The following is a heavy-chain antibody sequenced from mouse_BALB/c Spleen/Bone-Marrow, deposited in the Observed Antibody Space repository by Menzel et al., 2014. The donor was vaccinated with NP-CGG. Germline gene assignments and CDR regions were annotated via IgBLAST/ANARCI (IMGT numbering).Heavy chain of an antibody. D-gene: IGHD1-2*01. J-gene: IGHJ4*01. V-gene: IGHV1-18*01. Sequence: EVQLQESGPELVKPGASVKISCKTSGYTFTEYTMHWVKQSHGKSHEWIGGINPNNGGTSYNQKFKGKATLTVDKSSSTAYMELRSLTSEDSAVYYCARKDYGYNYAMDYWGQGTSVTVSS. CDR2: INPNNGGT. CDR1: GYTFTEYT. CDR3: ARKDYGYNYAMDY.